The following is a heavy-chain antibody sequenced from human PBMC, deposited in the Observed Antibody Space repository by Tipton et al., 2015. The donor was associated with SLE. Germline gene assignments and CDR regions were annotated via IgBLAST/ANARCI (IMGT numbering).Heavy chain of an antibody. CDR1: GGSFSGYY. D-gene: IGHD6-6*01. CDR3: ATSSRGRPI. V-gene: IGHV4-34*09. Sequence: TLSLTCAVYGGSFSGYYWSWIRQPPGKGLEWIGEINHRGSTNYNPSLKSRVTISVDTSKNQFSLKLSSVTAADTAVYYCATSSRGRPIWGQGTMVTVSS. J-gene: IGHJ3*02. CDR2: INHRGST.